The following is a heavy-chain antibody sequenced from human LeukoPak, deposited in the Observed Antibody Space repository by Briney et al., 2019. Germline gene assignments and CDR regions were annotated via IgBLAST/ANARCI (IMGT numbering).Heavy chain of an antibody. CDR1: GYTFTSYG. Sequence: ASVKVSCKASGYTFTSYGITWVRQAPGQGLEWMGWISAYNGNTNYAQKLQGRVTMTTDTSTSTAYMELRSLRSDDTAVYYCARDGYGDCEDYYYYYMDVWGKGTTVTVSS. J-gene: IGHJ6*03. CDR2: ISAYNGNT. V-gene: IGHV1-18*01. CDR3: ARDGYGDCEDYYYYYMDV. D-gene: IGHD4-17*01.